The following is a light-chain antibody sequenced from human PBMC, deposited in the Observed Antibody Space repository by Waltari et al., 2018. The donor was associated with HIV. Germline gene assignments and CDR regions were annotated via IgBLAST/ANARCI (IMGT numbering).Light chain of an antibody. CDR1: PSNIGTKI. J-gene: IGLJ2*01. CDR2: SNN. V-gene: IGLV1-44*01. CDR3: AAWDDTLNGP. Sequence: SVLTHPPSASCTPGHNYTIPCSGKPSNIGTKIVKWYQQFPGAATNLLIYSNNQRHSAVPARFSGSKSGTSASLAISGLQSEDDADYFCAAWDDTLNGPFGGGTKLTVL.